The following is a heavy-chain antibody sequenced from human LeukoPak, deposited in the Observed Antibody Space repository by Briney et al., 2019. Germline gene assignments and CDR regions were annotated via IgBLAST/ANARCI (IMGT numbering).Heavy chain of an antibody. CDR1: GGTFSSYA. D-gene: IGHD3-3*01. CDR2: IIPIFGTA. V-gene: IGHV1-69*13. CDR3: ARHSDFWSGYFDY. Sequence: SVKVSCTASGGTFSSYAISWVRQAPGQGLEWMGGIIPIFGTANYAQKFQGRVTITADESTSTAYMELSSLRSEDTAVYYCARHSDFWSGYFDYWGQGTLVTVSS. J-gene: IGHJ4*02.